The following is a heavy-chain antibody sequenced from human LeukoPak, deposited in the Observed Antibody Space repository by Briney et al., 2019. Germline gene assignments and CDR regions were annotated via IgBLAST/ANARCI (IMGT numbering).Heavy chain of an antibody. D-gene: IGHD6-13*01. Sequence: SETLSLTCAVYGGSFSGYYWSWIRQPPGKGLEWIGEINHSGNTNYNPSLKSRVTISVDTSKNQFSLKLSSVTAADTAIYYCASAVAASGRWTYWDQGTLVTVSS. J-gene: IGHJ4*02. CDR2: INHSGNT. CDR1: GGSFSGYY. V-gene: IGHV4-34*01. CDR3: ASAVAASGRWTY.